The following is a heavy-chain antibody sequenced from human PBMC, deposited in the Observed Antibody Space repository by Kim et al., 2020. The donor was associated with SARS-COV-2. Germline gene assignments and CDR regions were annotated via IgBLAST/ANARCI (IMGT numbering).Heavy chain of an antibody. CDR2: INHSGST. Sequence: SETLSLTCAVYGGSFSGYYWSWIRQPPGKGLEWIGEINHSGSTNYNPSLKSRVTISVDTSKNQFSLKLSSVTAADTAVYYCATDVTPGGDFDYWGQGTLVTVSS. J-gene: IGHJ4*02. CDR1: GGSFSGYY. V-gene: IGHV4-34*01. D-gene: IGHD4-4*01. CDR3: ATDVTPGGDFDY.